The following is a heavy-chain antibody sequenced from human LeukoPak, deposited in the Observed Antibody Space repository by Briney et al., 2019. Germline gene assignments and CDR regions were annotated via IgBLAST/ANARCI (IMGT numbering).Heavy chain of an antibody. Sequence: KAGGSLRLSCAASGFTFSSYSMNWVRQAPGKGLEWVSSISSSSSYIYYADSVKGRFTISRDNAKNSLYLQMNSLRAEDTAVYYCARVPYDYGDYEAPHWDQGTLVTVSS. CDR1: GFTFSSYS. D-gene: IGHD4-17*01. J-gene: IGHJ4*02. V-gene: IGHV3-21*01. CDR3: ARVPYDYGDYEAPH. CDR2: ISSSSSYI.